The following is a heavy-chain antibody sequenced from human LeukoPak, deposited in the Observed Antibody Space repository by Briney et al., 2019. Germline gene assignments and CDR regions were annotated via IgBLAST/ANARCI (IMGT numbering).Heavy chain of an antibody. Sequence: SETLPLTCTVSGGSVSSGSYYWSWIRQPPGKGLEWIGYIYYSGSTNYNPSLKSRVTISVDTSKNQFSLKLSSVTAADTAVYYCARDRVGVPVWGQGTLVTVSS. CDR3: ARDRVGVPV. V-gene: IGHV4-61*01. CDR2: IYYSGST. D-gene: IGHD2-8*01. CDR1: GGSVSSGSYY. J-gene: IGHJ4*02.